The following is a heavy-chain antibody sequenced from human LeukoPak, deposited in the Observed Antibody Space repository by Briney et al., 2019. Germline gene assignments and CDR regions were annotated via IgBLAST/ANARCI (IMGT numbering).Heavy chain of an antibody. CDR2: ISSSGSTI. CDR1: GFTFSGYT. V-gene: IGHV3-48*01. J-gene: IGHJ4*02. Sequence: GGSLRLSCAASGFTFSGYTMNWVRQAPGKGLEWVSYISSSGSTIYYADSVKGRFTISRDNSKNTLYLQMNSLRAEDTAVYYCATPPSMVRGVSFDYWGQGTLVTVSS. CDR3: ATPPSMVRGVSFDY. D-gene: IGHD3-10*01.